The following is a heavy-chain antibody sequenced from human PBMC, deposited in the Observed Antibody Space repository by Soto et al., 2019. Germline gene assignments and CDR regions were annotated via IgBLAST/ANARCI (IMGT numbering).Heavy chain of an antibody. CDR2: ISPNSGDT. V-gene: IGHV1-18*01. CDR3: AREMWTTSGPQNFFDF. D-gene: IGHD2-2*01. J-gene: IGHJ4*02. Sequence: QVQLVQSEGEVKQPGASVKVSCKASGYNFKSYGVSWVRQVPGQGLEWMGGISPNSGDTTYAQNLKGRVTISTDTYTTTVFMELRSLRSDDTAVYYCAREMWTTSGPQNFFDFWGQGALVTVSS. CDR1: GYNFKSYG.